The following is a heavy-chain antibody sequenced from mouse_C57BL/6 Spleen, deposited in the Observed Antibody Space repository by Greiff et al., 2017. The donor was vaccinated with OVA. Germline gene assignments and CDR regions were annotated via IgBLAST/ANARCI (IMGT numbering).Heavy chain of an antibody. CDR2: INPNNGGT. Sequence: EVQLQQSGPELVKPGASVKISCKASGYTFTDYYMNWVKQSHGKSLEWIGDINPNNGGTSYNQKFKGKATLTVDKSSSTAYMELRSLTSEDSAVYYCARFRSYSYWYFDVWGTGTTVTVSS. J-gene: IGHJ1*03. V-gene: IGHV1-26*01. D-gene: IGHD1-1*01. CDR3: ARFRSYSYWYFDV. CDR1: GYTFTDYY.